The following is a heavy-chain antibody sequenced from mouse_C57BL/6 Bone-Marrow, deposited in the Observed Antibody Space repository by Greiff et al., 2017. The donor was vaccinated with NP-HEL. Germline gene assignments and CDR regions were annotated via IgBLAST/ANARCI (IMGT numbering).Heavy chain of an antibody. D-gene: IGHD2-2*01. CDR1: GFTFSSYA. Sequence: EVHLVESGGGLVKPGGSLKLSCAASGFTFSSYAMSWVRQTPETRLAWVATISDGGSYNYYPDNVQGRFTISRDNAKNNLYLQMSQLKSEDTAMYYCARVWFLYYAMDYWGQGTSVTVSS. V-gene: IGHV5-4*01. CDR3: ARVWFLYYAMDY. CDR2: ISDGGSYN. J-gene: IGHJ4*01.